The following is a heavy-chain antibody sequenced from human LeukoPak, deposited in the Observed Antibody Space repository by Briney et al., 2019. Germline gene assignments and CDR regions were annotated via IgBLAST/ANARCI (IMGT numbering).Heavy chain of an antibody. CDR3: ARDGSGDY. CDR2: ISSSSSYI. J-gene: IGHJ4*02. D-gene: IGHD1-14*01. Sequence: GGSLRLSCAASGFTFRSYSMNWVRQAPGKGLEWVSSISSSSSYIYYADSVKDRFTISRDNAKNLMYLQMNSLRAEDTAVYYCARDGSGDYWGQGTLVTVSS. CDR1: GFTFRSYS. V-gene: IGHV3-21*01.